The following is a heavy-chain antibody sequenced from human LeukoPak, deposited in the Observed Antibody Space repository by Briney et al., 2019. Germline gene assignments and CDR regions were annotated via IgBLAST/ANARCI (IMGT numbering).Heavy chain of an antibody. CDR2: ITDSGRKT. V-gene: IGHV3-53*01. D-gene: IGHD4-17*01. CDR1: GFTVSSNY. Sequence: GGSLRLSCAASGFTVSSNYMNWVRQASGRGLEWVSGITDSGRKTYYADSAKGRFSISRDNSKNTVYLQMSDLRAEDTAVYYCAKITKATTPNYWGQGTLVTVSS. CDR3: AKITKATTPNY. J-gene: IGHJ4*02.